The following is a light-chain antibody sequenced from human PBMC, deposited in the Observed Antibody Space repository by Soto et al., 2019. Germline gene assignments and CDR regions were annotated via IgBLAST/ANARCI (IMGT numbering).Light chain of an antibody. CDR2: DVS. CDR1: NSDVGAYNY. V-gene: IGLV2-14*03. J-gene: IGLJ3*02. Sequence: QSALTQPASVSGSPGQSITFSCTGTNSDVGAYNYVSWYQDHPGKAPKLIIFDVSNRPSGVSDRFSGSKSGNAASLTISGLQAEDEADYYCSSYTTTNSWVFGGGTKVTVL. CDR3: SSYTTTNSWV.